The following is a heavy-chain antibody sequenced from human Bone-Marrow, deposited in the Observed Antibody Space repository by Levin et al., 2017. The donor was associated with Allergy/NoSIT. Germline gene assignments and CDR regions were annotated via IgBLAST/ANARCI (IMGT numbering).Heavy chain of an antibody. V-gene: IGHV3-30*04. CDR3: VGQWFDP. Sequence: GESLKISCAASGFTFSSYAMHWVRQAPGKGLEWVAVISYDGSNKYYADSVKGRFTISRDNSKNTLYLQMNSLRAEDTAVYYCVGQWFDPWGQGTLVTVSS. D-gene: IGHD3-16*01. J-gene: IGHJ5*02. CDR2: ISYDGSNK. CDR1: GFTFSSYA.